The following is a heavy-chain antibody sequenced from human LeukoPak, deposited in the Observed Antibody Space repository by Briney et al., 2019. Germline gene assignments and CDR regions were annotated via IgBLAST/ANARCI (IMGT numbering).Heavy chain of an antibody. CDR1: GYTFTGYY. D-gene: IGHD1-26*01. CDR3: ARERRMGAFDY. Sequence: GASVKVSCKASGYTFTGYYMHWVRQAPGQGLEWMGWINPNSGGTNYAQKVQGRVTMTRDTSISTAYMELSRLRSDDTAVYYCARERRMGAFDYWGQGTLVTVSS. V-gene: IGHV1-2*02. CDR2: INPNSGGT. J-gene: IGHJ4*02.